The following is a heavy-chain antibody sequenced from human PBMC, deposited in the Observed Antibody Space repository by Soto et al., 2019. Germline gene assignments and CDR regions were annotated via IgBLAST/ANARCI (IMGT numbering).Heavy chain of an antibody. J-gene: IGHJ6*02. V-gene: IGHV3-33*01. D-gene: IGHD3-10*01. CDR3: ARDLNYYASGRYPHGMDV. Sequence: GGPLRLSCAASGYPFSSYGMHWVRQAPGKGLEWVAMTWYDGGNKYYADSVKGRFTISEDNSKNTVYLQTNSLRPEDTAVYYCARDLNYYASGRYPHGMDVWGQGTTVTVSS. CDR2: TWYDGGNK. CDR1: GYPFSSYG.